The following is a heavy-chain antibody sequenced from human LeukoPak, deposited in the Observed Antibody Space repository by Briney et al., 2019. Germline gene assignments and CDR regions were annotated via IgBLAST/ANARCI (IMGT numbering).Heavy chain of an antibody. V-gene: IGHV3-15*01. J-gene: IGHJ3*02. CDR2: IKSKTDGGTT. CDR3: TTREHYYDSSGYYVGTNDAFDI. D-gene: IGHD3-22*01. CDR1: GFSFSNNY. Sequence: GGSLRLSCAASGFSFSNNYMSWVRQAPGKGLEWVGRIKSKTDGGTTDYAAPVKGRFTISRDDSKNTLYLQMNSLKTEDTAVYYCTTREHYYDSSGYYVGTNDAFDIWGQGTMVTVSS.